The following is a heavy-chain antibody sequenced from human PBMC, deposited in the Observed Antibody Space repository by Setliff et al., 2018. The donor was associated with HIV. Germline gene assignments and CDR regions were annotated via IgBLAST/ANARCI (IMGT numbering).Heavy chain of an antibody. J-gene: IGHJ3*02. CDR3: ARDLRGDSVPATAAKSFDI. D-gene: IGHD2-21*02. CDR1: GGSCSGYY. CDR2: INDSGST. V-gene: IGHV4-34*01. Sequence: LSLTCAVYGGSCSGYYWSWIRQPPGKGLEWIGEINDSGSTNNNPSLKSRVAMSVDTSKNQFSLKLSSVTAADTAVYYCARDLRGDSVPATAAKSFDIWGQGTLGTVSS.